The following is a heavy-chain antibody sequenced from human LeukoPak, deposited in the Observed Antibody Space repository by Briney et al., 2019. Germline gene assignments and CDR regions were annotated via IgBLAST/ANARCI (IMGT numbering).Heavy chain of an antibody. Sequence: GGSLRLSCAASGFTFSSYSMNWVRQAPGKGLEWVSYISSSSSTIYCADSVKGRFTISRDNAKNSLYLQMNSLRAEDTAVYYCARFTRGFDPWGQGTLVTVSS. V-gene: IGHV3-48*01. CDR1: GFTFSSYS. CDR2: ISSSSSTI. CDR3: ARFTRGFDP. J-gene: IGHJ5*02.